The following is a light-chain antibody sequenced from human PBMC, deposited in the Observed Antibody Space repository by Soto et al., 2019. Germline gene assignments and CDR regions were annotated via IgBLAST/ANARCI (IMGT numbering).Light chain of an antibody. V-gene: IGKV3-15*01. CDR3: QQYNNWPLG. J-gene: IGKJ4*01. Sequence: EIVMTQSPATLSVSPGERATLSCRASQSVSSNLAWYQQKPGQAPRLLIYGASTRATGIPARFSGSGSGTEFTLTISSLQSEDFALYYCQQYNNWPLGFGGGTKVEIK. CDR1: QSVSSN. CDR2: GAS.